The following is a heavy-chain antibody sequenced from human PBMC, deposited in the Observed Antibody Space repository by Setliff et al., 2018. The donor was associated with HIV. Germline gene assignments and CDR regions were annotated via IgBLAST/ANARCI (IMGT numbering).Heavy chain of an antibody. D-gene: IGHD3-10*01. V-gene: IGHV3-73*01. CDR3: ARGRLLWSGSYYYYYMDV. Sequence: KVSCKISGYTLTEVSMHWVRQTSGKGLEWIGRIRMKSNIYETVYAESVKGRFTISRDDSQNTAFLQMNSLKSEDTAAYYCARGRLLWSGSYYYYYMDVWGKGTTVTVSS. CDR1: GYTLTEVS. CDR2: IRMKSNIYET. J-gene: IGHJ6*03.